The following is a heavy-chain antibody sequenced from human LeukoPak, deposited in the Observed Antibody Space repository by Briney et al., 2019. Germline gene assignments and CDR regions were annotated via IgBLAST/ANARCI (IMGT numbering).Heavy chain of an antibody. CDR3: ARGPAGYN. CDR1: GFTFSSNH. Sequence: GGSLRLSCAASGFTFSSNHMSWVRQAPGKGLEWVSVIYSGGSTDYPDSVKGRFTISRDNLKNTLYLQMNTLRAEDTAVYYCARGPAGYNWGQGTLVTVSS. J-gene: IGHJ4*02. CDR2: IYSGGST. V-gene: IGHV3-53*01. D-gene: IGHD1-1*01.